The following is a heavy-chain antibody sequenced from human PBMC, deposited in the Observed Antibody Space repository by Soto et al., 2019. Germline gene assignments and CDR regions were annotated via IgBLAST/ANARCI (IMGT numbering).Heavy chain of an antibody. CDR2: LVGSGDDI. CDR3: AKDFIAHNGVWEAFEL. D-gene: IGHD2-8*01. CDR1: GFTFSTYW. V-gene: IGHV3-23*01. J-gene: IGHJ3*01. Sequence: GGSLRLSCAASGFTFSTYWMHWVRQAPGKGLVWVSGLVGSGDDIYYAASVRGRFTVSRDNSKNMLFLQMNSLRAEDTAIYYCAKDFIAHNGVWEAFELWGQGTKVTVSS.